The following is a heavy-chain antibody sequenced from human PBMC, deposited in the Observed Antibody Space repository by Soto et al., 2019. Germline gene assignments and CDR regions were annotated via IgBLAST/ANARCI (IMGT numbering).Heavy chain of an antibody. CDR2: ISYDGSNK. J-gene: IGHJ6*02. V-gene: IGHV3-30*18. CDR3: AKALEDRGNYYGMDV. D-gene: IGHD3-10*01. CDR1: GFTFSSYG. Sequence: GGSLRLSCAASGFTFSSYGMHWVRQAPGKGLEWVAVISYDGSNKYYADSVKGRFTISRDNSKNTLYLQMNSLRAEDTAVYYCAKALEDRGNYYGMDVWGQGTTVTVSS.